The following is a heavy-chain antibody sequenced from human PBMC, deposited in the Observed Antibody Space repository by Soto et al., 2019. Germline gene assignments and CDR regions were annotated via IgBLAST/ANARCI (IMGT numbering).Heavy chain of an antibody. Sequence: ASVKVSCKASGYTFTSYGISWVRQAPGQGLEWMGWISAYNGNTNYAQKLQGRVTMTTDTSKSTDYMELRSMRSDDTAVYYCARDLVVVPAGYFDYWGQGTLVTVSS. D-gene: IGHD2-15*01. J-gene: IGHJ4*02. CDR3: ARDLVVVPAGYFDY. V-gene: IGHV1-18*01. CDR2: ISAYNGNT. CDR1: GYTFTSYG.